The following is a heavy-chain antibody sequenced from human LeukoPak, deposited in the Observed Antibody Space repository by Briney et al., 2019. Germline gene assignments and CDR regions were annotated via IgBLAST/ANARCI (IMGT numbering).Heavy chain of an antibody. V-gene: IGHV3-7*01. CDR2: TREDGSEK. J-gene: IGHJ4*02. Sequence: AGGSLRLSCTASGFTFSTYWMSWVRQAPGKGLEWVANTREDGSEKYYVDSVKGRFTISRDNAKNSLYLQMNSLRAEDTAVYYCARELAGHYYGSGSSFDYWGQGPWSPSPQ. CDR1: GFTFSTYW. D-gene: IGHD3-10*01. CDR3: ARELAGHYYGSGSSFDY.